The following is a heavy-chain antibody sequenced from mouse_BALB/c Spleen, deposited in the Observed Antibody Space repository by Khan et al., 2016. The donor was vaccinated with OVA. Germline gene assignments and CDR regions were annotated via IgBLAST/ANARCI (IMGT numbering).Heavy chain of an antibody. CDR2: ISYDGSK. Sequence: EVQLQESGPGLVKPSQSLSLTCSVTGYSITSGDYWNWIRQFPGNKLEWMGYISYDGSKNYNPSLKNRISINRDTSKNQFCLKLNSVTTEDTATYDCAREVDYCGKLFYYWGQGTTLTVSS. J-gene: IGHJ2*01. CDR1: GYSITSGDY. V-gene: IGHV3-6*02. CDR3: AREVDYCGKLFYY. D-gene: IGHD1-1*01.